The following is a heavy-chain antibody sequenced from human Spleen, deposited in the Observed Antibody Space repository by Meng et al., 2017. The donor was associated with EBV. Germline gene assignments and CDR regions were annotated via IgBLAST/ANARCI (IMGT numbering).Heavy chain of an antibody. Sequence: VQLRRWGAGLLKPSGTLPLTCGVYGESFSGYYWSWIRQSPGKGLEWVSRINSDGSSTSYADSVKGRFTISRDNAKNTLYLQMNSLRAEDTAVYSCARGGRGGYSYGHIDYWGQGTLVTVSS. J-gene: IGHJ4*02. CDR2: INSDGSST. D-gene: IGHD5-18*01. CDR3: ARGGRGGYSYGHIDY. V-gene: IGHV3-74*01. CDR1: GESFSGYY.